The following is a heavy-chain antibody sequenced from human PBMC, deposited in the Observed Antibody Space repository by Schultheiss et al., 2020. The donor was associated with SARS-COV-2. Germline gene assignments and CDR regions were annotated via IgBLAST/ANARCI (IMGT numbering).Heavy chain of an antibody. Sequence: GGSLRLSCAASGLTFSSYAMHWVRQAPGKGLVWVSRINSDGSSTSYADSVKGRFTISRHSSKNTLYLQMNSLRAEDTAVYYCAREGRDCSGGSCYSPLGGYFQHWGQGTLVTVSS. J-gene: IGHJ1*01. V-gene: IGHV3-74*01. CDR3: AREGRDCSGGSCYSPLGGYFQH. CDR1: GLTFSSYA. CDR2: INSDGSST. D-gene: IGHD2-15*01.